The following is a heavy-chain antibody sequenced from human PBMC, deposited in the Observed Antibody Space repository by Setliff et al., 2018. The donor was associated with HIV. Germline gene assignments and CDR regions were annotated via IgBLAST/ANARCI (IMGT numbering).Heavy chain of an antibody. CDR2: INHRGNT. D-gene: IGHD2-21*02. CDR1: GGSFSGYY. J-gene: IGHJ4*02. V-gene: IGHV4-34*01. Sequence: SETLSLTCAVYGGSFSGYYWNWIRQSPGKGLEWIGEINHRGNTNYNPSLKNRVTISVDTSKNQFSLKLNFVTAADTAVYYCTRSLVVTAHLDYWGQGTLVTVSS. CDR3: TRSLVVTAHLDY.